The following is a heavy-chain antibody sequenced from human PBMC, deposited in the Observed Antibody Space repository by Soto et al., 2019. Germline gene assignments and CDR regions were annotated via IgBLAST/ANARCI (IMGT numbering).Heavy chain of an antibody. CDR2: ISGRGGST. J-gene: IGHJ6*02. Sequence: EVQLLESGGGLVQPGGSLRLSCTASGFTFSNYAMSWVRQAPDKGLEWVSAISGRGGSTYYADSVKGRFTISTGNSKNMLFLQMNSLRAEDTALYYCAKDSTVTTSLYSYYYGLDVWGQGTTVTVSS. V-gene: IGHV3-23*01. CDR1: GFTFSNYA. D-gene: IGHD4-17*01. CDR3: AKDSTVTTSLYSYYYGLDV.